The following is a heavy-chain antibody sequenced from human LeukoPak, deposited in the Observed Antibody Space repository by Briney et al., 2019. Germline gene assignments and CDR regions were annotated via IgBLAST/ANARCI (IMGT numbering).Heavy chain of an antibody. V-gene: IGHV4-59*01. CDR1: GGSISNYY. CDR3: ARARVDKVGYTSNWFFPLDY. J-gene: IGHJ4*02. CDR2: IYFSGIT. Sequence: SETLSLTCTVSGGSISNYYWSWIRQPPGKGLEWIGYIYFSGITYYHPSLKSRVTISVDTSENQFSLKLTSVTAADTAVYYCARARVDKVGYTSNWFFPLDYWGQGTLVTISS. D-gene: IGHD6-13*01.